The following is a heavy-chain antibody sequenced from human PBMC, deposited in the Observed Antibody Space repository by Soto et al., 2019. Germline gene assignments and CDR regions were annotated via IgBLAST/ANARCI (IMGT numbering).Heavy chain of an antibody. J-gene: IGHJ4*02. CDR1: GDTFTDYY. D-gene: IGHD2-21*02. CDR2: VNPSGGHT. V-gene: IGHV1-46*01. CDR3: ARGGHVVVVTAALDY. Sequence: QVQLMQSGAEVKKPGASVKVSCKASGDTFTDYYIHWVRQAPGQGLEWMGTVNPSGGHTTYAQHFLGRVTMTRDTSTSTLYQELTRLTSYDTAVSYCARGGHVVVVTAALDYWGQGTLVTVSS.